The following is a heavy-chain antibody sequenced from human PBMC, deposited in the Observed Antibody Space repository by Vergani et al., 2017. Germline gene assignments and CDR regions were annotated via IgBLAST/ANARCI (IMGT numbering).Heavy chain of an antibody. Sequence: QVQLQESGPGVVKPSQTLSLTCAVSGGSISSGDHCWTWIRQRPGKGLEWIGYIFYSGTTYDNPSLRSRLTISVDTSQNQFSLELRSVTDADTAVYYCARVDTQVPATSHFYDMDVWGKGTTVVVSS. J-gene: IGHJ6*03. CDR3: ARVDTQVPATSHFYDMDV. CDR2: IFYSGTT. D-gene: IGHD6-25*01. V-gene: IGHV4-31*11. CDR1: GGSISSGDHC.